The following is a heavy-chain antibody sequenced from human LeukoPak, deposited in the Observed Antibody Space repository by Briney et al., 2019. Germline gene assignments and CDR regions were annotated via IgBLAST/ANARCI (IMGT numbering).Heavy chain of an antibody. V-gene: IGHV3-74*01. CDR1: GFTFTNYG. D-gene: IGHD1-26*01. J-gene: IGHJ4*02. CDR2: INSDGGRT. Sequence: GGSLRLSCVASGFTFTNYGMIWVRQAPGKGLVWVSYINSDGGRTNYADSVKGRFTISRDNSKNTLYLQMNSLRAEDTAMYYCARNYNGMSYWGQGTLVIVSS. CDR3: ARNYNGMSY.